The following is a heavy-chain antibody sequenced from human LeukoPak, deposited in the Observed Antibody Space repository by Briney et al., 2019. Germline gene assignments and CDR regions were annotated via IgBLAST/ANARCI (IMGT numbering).Heavy chain of an antibody. CDR2: INPNSGGT. CDR1: GYTFTGYY. Sequence: ASVKVSCKASGYTFTGYYMHWVRQAPGHGLEWMGWINPNSGGTDYAQKFQGRVTMTRDTSISTAYMELSRLRSDDTAVYYCAIALRSSVGSIAVAGTAAFDIWGQGTMVTVSS. CDR3: AIALRSSVGSIAVAGTAAFDI. D-gene: IGHD6-19*01. V-gene: IGHV1-2*02. J-gene: IGHJ3*02.